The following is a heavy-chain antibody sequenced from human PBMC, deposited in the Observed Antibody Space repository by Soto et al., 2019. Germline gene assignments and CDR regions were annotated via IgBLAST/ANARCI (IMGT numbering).Heavy chain of an antibody. Sequence: SQTLSLTCAISGDSVSSNSAAWNWIRQSPSRGLEWLGRTYYRSKWYYGYAVSVKSRITIKPDTSKNQFSLQLNSVTPEDTAVYSCARLHSSSSSDMDGWGQGTRVTVYS. CDR1: GDSVSSNSAA. D-gene: IGHD3-22*01. J-gene: IGHJ6*02. CDR3: ARLHSSSSSDMDG. V-gene: IGHV6-1*01. CDR2: TYYRSKWYY.